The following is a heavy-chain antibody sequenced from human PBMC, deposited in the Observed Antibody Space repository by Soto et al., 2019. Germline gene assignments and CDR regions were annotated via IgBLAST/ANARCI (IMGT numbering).Heavy chain of an antibody. V-gene: IGHV1-3*01. CDR1: GYSFMTYA. D-gene: IGHD3-10*01. CDR2: INPGNGNT. CDR3: ATVRMLWYGELSH. Sequence: QVQLVQSGAEVKKPGASVKISCKTSGYSFMTYALHWVRQAPGQRLEWMGWINPGNGNTEYSQKLQGRVTITRDTSARTVFMEVANLTSEDTAVYYCATVRMLWYGELSHWGQGTLVTVSA. J-gene: IGHJ4*02.